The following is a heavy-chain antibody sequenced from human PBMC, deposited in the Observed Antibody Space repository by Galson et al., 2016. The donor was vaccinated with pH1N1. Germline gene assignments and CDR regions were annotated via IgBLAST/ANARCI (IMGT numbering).Heavy chain of an antibody. J-gene: IGHJ4*02. CDR3: AKVSFSGASDSYDH. Sequence: ETLSLTCDVSGFSISSGYYWGWIRQSPGKGLEWIGNIYHNNGPAYYDPSLRDRVTMSVDTSKNQFTLKLSSVAAADTAMYYCAKVSFSGASDSYDHWGRGILVIGSS. CDR2: IYHNNGPA. D-gene: IGHD3-10*01. V-gene: IGHV4-38-2*01. CDR1: GFSISSGYY.